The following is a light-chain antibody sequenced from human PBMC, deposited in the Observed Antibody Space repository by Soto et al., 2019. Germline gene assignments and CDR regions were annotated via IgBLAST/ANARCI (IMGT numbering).Light chain of an antibody. CDR2: GAS. CDR3: QQYDKWPWT. CDR1: QTINNT. J-gene: IGKJ1*01. Sequence: DIVMTQSPATLSMSPGERATLSCRASQTINNTLAWNQQKPGQAPRLLIYGASTRATGIPDRFSGSGSGTEFTLTISRLQSEDFAVYYCQQYDKWPWTFGQGTKVEIK. V-gene: IGKV3-15*01.